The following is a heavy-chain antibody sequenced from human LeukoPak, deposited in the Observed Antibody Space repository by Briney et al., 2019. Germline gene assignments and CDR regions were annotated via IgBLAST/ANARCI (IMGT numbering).Heavy chain of an antibody. V-gene: IGHV4-34*01. J-gene: IGHJ4*02. CDR3: ARRVTYCSSTSCYTPYYFDY. D-gene: IGHD2-2*02. CDR1: GGSFSGYY. Sequence: SETLSLTCAVYGGSFSGYYWSWIRQPPGKGLEWIGEINHSGSTNYNPSLKSRVTISVDTSKNQFSLKLSSVTAADTAVYYCARRVTYCSSTSCYTPYYFDYWGRGTLVTVSS. CDR2: INHSGST.